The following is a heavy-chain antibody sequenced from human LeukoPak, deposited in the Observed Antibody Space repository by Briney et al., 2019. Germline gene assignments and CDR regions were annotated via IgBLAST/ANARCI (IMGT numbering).Heavy chain of an antibody. CDR2: INYSGRT. Sequence: SETLSLTCTVSGDSISSSDYYWGRIRQPPGKGLEWIALINYSGRTFYNPSLKSRVTISVDMSKNQFSLNLNSVTAADTAVYYCARRRKDLNWFDPWGQGTLVTVSS. V-gene: IGHV4-39*01. CDR1: GDSISSSDYY. J-gene: IGHJ5*02. CDR3: ARRRKDLNWFDP.